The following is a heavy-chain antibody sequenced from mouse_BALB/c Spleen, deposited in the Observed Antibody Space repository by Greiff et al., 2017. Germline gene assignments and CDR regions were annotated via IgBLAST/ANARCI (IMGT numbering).Heavy chain of an antibody. Sequence: EVQLQQSDAELVKPGASVKISCKASGYSFTGYNMNWVRQSNGKSLEWIGNIDPYYGGTSYNQKFKGKATLTVDKSSSTAYMQLKSLTSEDSAVYYCARGGDGNYVPYFDYWGQGTTLTVSS. D-gene: IGHD2-1*01. CDR1: GYSFTGYN. J-gene: IGHJ2*01. CDR2: IDPYYGGT. V-gene: IGHV1S135*01. CDR3: ARGGDGNYVPYFDY.